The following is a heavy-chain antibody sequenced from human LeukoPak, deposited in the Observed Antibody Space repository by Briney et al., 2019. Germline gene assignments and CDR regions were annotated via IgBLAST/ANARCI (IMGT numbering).Heavy chain of an antibody. CDR1: GFTFSSYA. V-gene: IGHV3-23*01. Sequence: LGGSLRLSCAASGFTFSSYAMSWVRQAPGKGLEWVSAISGSGGSTYYADSVKGRFTISRDNSKNTLYLQMNSLRAEDTAVYYCARITFGGVIVIADYFDYWGQGTLVTVSS. J-gene: IGHJ4*02. CDR3: ARITFGGVIVIADYFDY. D-gene: IGHD3-16*02. CDR2: ISGSGGST.